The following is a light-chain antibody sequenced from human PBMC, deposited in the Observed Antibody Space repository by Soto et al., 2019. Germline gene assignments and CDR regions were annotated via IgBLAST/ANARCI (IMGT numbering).Light chain of an antibody. Sequence: EIVMTQSPATLSVSPGERATLSCRASQSVSTNLAWYQQTPGQAPRLLIFGASARATGIPARFSGSGSGTEVTLTISSLQSEDFAVYYCQQYNNWLVTFGQGTKVEIK. V-gene: IGKV3-15*01. CDR2: GAS. J-gene: IGKJ1*01. CDR1: QSVSTN. CDR3: QQYNNWLVT.